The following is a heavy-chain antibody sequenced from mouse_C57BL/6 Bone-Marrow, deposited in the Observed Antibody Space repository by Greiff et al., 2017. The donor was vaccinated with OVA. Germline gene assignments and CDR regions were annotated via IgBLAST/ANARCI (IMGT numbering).Heavy chain of an antibody. J-gene: IGHJ1*03. CDR3: ARSGTTVVRYFDV. V-gene: IGHV1-81*01. CDR2: IYPRSGNT. D-gene: IGHD1-1*01. Sequence: VQLQQSGAELARPGASVKLSCKASGYTFTSYGISWVKQRTGQGLEWIGEIYPRSGNTYYNEKFKGKATLTADKSSSTAYMELRSLTAEAAAVYVCARSGTTVVRYFDVWGTGTTVTVSS. CDR1: GYTFTSYG.